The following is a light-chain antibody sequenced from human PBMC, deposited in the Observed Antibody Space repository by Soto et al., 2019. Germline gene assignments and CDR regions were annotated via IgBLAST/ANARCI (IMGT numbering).Light chain of an antibody. CDR1: HPINKW. CDR3: QQYANYPLT. J-gene: IGKJ5*01. CDR2: TTS. V-gene: IGKV1D-16*01. Sequence: DLEMTQSPSSLSASVGDRVSITCRASHPINKWLAWYQQKPNQAPRSLIYTTSIRQSGVPSRFSGSGSWTDFTLTITSLQPEDFATYFCQQYANYPLTFGQGTRLDI.